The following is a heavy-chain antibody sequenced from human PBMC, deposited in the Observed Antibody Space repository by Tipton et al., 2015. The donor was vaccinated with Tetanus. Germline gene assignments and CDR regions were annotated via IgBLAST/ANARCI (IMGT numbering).Heavy chain of an antibody. CDR3: ARASYYYGSGRSVKWFDP. V-gene: IGHV4-59*01. CDR1: GGSISSYY. CDR2: IYYSGST. D-gene: IGHD3-10*01. J-gene: IGHJ5*02. Sequence: GLVKPSETLSLTCTVSGGSISSYYWSWIRQPPGKGLEWIGYIYYSGSTNYNPSLKSRVTISVDTSKNQFSLKLSSVTAADTAVYYCARASYYYGSGRSVKWFDPWGQGTLVTVSS.